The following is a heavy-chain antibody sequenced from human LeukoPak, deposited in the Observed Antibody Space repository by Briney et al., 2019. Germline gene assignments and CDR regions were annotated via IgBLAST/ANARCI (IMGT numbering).Heavy chain of an antibody. J-gene: IGHJ3*02. CDR3: ARLRWGAFDI. D-gene: IGHD4-23*01. CDR1: GGSTSVYY. CDR2: IYYSGST. Sequence: SETLSLTCTVSGGSTSVYYWSWIRQPPGKGLEWIGYIYYSGSTNYNPSLKSRVTISVDTSNNHLSLGLSSVTAADTAVYYCARLRWGAFDIWGQGTMVTVSS. V-gene: IGHV4-59*12.